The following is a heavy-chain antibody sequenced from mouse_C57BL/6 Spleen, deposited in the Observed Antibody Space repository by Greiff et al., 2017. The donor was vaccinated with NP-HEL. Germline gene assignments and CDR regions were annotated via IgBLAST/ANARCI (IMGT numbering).Heavy chain of an antibody. V-gene: IGHV1-22*01. J-gene: IGHJ4*01. CDR3: ARAGYDYDVNAMDY. Sequence: EVQLQQSGPELVKPGASVKMSCKASGYTFTDYNMHWVKQSHGKSLEWIEYINPNNGGTSYNQKFKGKAKLTVNKSSSTAYMELRSLTSEDSAVYYCARAGYDYDVNAMDYWGQGTSVTVSS. D-gene: IGHD2-4*01. CDR2: INPNNGGT. CDR1: GYTFTDYN.